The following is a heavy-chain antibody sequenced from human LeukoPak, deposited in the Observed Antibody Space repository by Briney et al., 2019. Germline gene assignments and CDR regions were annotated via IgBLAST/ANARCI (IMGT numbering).Heavy chain of an antibody. V-gene: IGHV3-21*01. CDR1: GFTFSNYS. CDR3: ARHPNWNFDS. J-gene: IGHJ4*02. CDR2: ISSRSNYI. D-gene: IGHD1-1*01. Sequence: EGSLRLSCAASGFTFSNYSMNWVRQAPGKGLEWVSSISSRSNYIYYADSVRGRFTISRDNAKNSLYLQMNNLRAEDTAVYYCARHPNWNFDSWGQGTLVTVSS.